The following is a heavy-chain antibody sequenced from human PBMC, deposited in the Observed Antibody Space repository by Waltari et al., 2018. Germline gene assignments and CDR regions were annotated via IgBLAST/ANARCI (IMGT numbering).Heavy chain of an antibody. CDR3: ARDPQRAFDI. V-gene: IGHV3-11*01. CDR2: ISSSSDTI. J-gene: IGHJ3*02. Sequence: QVQLVQSGGGLVKPGRSLRLSCAASGFAFSDYYMSWIRQAPGNGLEWLSYISSSSDTISYAYSVKGRITISRDNAENSLFLQMNSLRAEDTAMYYCARDPQRAFDIWGRGTMVTVSS. CDR1: GFAFSDYY.